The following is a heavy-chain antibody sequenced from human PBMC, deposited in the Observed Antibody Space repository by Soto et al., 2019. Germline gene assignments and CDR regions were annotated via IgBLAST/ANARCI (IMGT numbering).Heavy chain of an antibody. V-gene: IGHV1-2*02. J-gene: IGHJ6*02. CDR3: ARSLTEGYCTITGCYTRPLYCSDV. Sequence: QEQLVQSGAEVKKPGASVKVSCKASGYTFSGYYIHWLRQAPGRGLEWMGWINPNSGGTNYAQKFQGRVTVTRDTPTSTAYMELSRLTSDDTAVYYCARSLTEGYCTITGCYTRPLYCSDVWGQGTTVTVSS. CDR1: GYTFSGYY. D-gene: IGHD2-2*02. CDR2: INPNSGGT.